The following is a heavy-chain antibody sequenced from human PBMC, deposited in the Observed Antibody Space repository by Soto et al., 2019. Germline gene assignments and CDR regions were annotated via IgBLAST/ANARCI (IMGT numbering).Heavy chain of an antibody. Sequence: GASVKVCCKASGYTFTSYYMHWVRQAPGQGLEWMGIINPSGGSTSYAQKFQGRVTMTRDTSTSTVYMELSSLRSEDTAVYYCARGSVPAANHDAFDIWGQGTMVTVSS. V-gene: IGHV1-46*03. D-gene: IGHD2-2*01. CDR3: ARGSVPAANHDAFDI. J-gene: IGHJ3*02. CDR1: GYTFTSYY. CDR2: INPSGGST.